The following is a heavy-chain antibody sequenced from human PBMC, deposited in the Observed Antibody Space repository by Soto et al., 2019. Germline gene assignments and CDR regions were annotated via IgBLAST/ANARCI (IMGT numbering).Heavy chain of an antibody. CDR1: GGSTSSYY. CDR2: IYYSGST. V-gene: IGHV4-59*01. J-gene: IGHJ4*02. D-gene: IGHD3-10*01. Sequence: SETLSLTCTASGGSTSSYYWSWIRQPPGKGLEWIGYIYYSGSTNYNPSLKSRVTISVDTSKNQFSLKLSSVTAADTAVYYCARSYYYGSGSYYFDYWGQGTLVTVSS. CDR3: ARSYYYGSGSYYFDY.